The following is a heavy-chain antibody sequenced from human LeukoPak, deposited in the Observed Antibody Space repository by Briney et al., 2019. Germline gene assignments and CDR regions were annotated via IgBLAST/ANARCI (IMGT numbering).Heavy chain of an antibody. Sequence: PGGSLRLSCAASGFTFSSHTMNWVRQAPGKGLEWVSSISSTSTSIYHADSVKGRFTISRDNAKNSLYLQMNSLRAEDTAVYYCARVFRVYYYYYGMDVWGQGTTVTVSS. J-gene: IGHJ6*02. V-gene: IGHV3-21*01. CDR1: GFTFSSHT. CDR2: ISSTSTSI. CDR3: ARVFRVYYYYYGMDV.